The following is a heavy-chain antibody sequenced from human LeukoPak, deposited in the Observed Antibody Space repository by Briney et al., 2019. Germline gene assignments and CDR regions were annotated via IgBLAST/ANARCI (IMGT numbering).Heavy chain of an antibody. V-gene: IGHV1-18*01. CDR3: ARGYSPLRYFDWLTH. D-gene: IGHD3-9*01. J-gene: IGHJ4*02. CDR1: GYTFTSYG. Sequence: ASVKVSCKASGYTFTSYGISWVRQAPGQGLEWMGWISAYNGNTNYAQKLQGRVTMTTDTSTSTAYMELSSLRSEDTAVYYCARGYSPLRYFDWLTHWGQGTLVTVSS. CDR2: ISAYNGNT.